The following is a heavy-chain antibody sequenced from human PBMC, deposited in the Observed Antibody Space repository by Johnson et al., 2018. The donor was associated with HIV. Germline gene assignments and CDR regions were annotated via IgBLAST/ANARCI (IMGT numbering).Heavy chain of an antibody. J-gene: IGHJ3*02. CDR1: GFTVSSNY. D-gene: IGHD6-13*01. CDR2: IYSGGST. V-gene: IGHV3-53*01. CDR3: ARSLIAAADAFDI. Sequence: VQLVESGGGLIQPGGSLRLSCAASGFTVSSNYMSWVRQAPGKGLAWVSVIYSGGSTYYADSVKGRFTISRDNSKNTLYLQMNSLIAEDTAVYYCARSLIAAADAFDIWGQGTMVTVSS.